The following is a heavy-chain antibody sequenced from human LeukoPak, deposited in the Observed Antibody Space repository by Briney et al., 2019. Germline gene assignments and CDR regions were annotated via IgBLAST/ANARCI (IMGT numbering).Heavy chain of an antibody. D-gene: IGHD2-15*01. CDR2: IYPGDSDT. CDR1: GYSFTSYW. CDR3: ARRPYCTGDSCYRNFEY. V-gene: IGHV5-51*01. J-gene: IGHJ4*02. Sequence: GESLKISCKGSGYSFTSYWIGWVRQMPGKGLEWMGIIYPGDSDTRYSPPFQGQVTISADKSISTAYLQWSSLKASDTAVYYCARRPYCTGDSCYRNFEYWGQGTLVTVSS.